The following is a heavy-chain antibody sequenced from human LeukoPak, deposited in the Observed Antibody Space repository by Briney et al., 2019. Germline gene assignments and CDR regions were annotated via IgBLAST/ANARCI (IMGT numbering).Heavy chain of an antibody. Sequence: GGSLRLSCAASGFTFSSYDMHWVRQATGKGLEWVSAIGTAGDTYYPGSVKGRFTISRDGSKKTVYLQMNSLRAEDTAVYYCARGNSPMVGRYYLELWGQGTLVTVSS. CDR3: ARGNSPMVGRYYLEL. D-gene: IGHD4/OR15-4a*01. CDR1: GFTFSSYD. J-gene: IGHJ4*02. CDR2: IGTAGDT. V-gene: IGHV3-13*01.